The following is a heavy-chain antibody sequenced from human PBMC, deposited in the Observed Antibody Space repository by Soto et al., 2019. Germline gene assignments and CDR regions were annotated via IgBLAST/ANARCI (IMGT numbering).Heavy chain of an antibody. D-gene: IGHD3-10*01. CDR3: ARHLGINMVRGANWFDP. CDR2: IYYSGST. J-gene: IGHJ5*02. CDR1: GGSISSSSYY. Sequence: PSETLSLTCTVSGGSISSSSYYWGWIRQPPGKGLEWIGSIYYSGSTYYNPSLKSRVTISVDTSKNQFSLKLSSVTAADTAVYYCARHLGINMVRGANWFDPWGQGTLVTVSS. V-gene: IGHV4-39*01.